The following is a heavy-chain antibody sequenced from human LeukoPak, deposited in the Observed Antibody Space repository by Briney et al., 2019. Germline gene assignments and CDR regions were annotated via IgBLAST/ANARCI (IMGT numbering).Heavy chain of an antibody. Sequence: GGSLRLSCAASGFTFSSYGMHWVRQAPGKGLEWVAVIWYDGSNKYYADSVKGRFTISRENAKNSLYLQMNSLRAGDTAVYYCARAFRDYGSGSYYFDYWGQGTLVTVSS. D-gene: IGHD3-10*01. CDR3: ARAFRDYGSGSYYFDY. J-gene: IGHJ4*02. CDR2: IWYDGSNK. CDR1: GFTFSSYG. V-gene: IGHV3-33*01.